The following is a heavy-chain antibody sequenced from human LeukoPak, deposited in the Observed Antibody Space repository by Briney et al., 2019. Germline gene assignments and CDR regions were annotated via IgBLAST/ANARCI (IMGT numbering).Heavy chain of an antibody. J-gene: IGHJ1*01. V-gene: IGHV1-2*02. CDR2: INPNSGGT. CDR1: GYSFTHYY. Sequence: ASVKVSCKTSGYSFTHYYMHWVRQTPGQGLEWMGWINPNSGGTNFAQRFQDRVTMTRDMSISTAYMELSRLRSDDTGIYYCTRGYYDSSDFEYFHHWGQGTLVTVSS. D-gene: IGHD3-22*01. CDR3: TRGYYDSSDFEYFHH.